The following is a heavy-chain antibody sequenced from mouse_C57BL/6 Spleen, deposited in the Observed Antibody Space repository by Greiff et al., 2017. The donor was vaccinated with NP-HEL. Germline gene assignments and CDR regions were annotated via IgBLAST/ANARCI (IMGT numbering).Heavy chain of an antibody. CDR3: ARSGGKGYFDY. J-gene: IGHJ2*01. CDR1: GYTFTDYY. D-gene: IGHD2-1*01. V-gene: IGHV1-19*01. Sequence: VQLQQSGPVLVKPGASVKMSCKASGYTFTDYYMNWVKQSHGKSLEWIGVINPYNGGTSYNQKFKGKATLTVDKSSSTAYMELNSLTSEDSAVYYCARSGGKGYFDYWGQGTTLTVSS. CDR2: INPYNGGT.